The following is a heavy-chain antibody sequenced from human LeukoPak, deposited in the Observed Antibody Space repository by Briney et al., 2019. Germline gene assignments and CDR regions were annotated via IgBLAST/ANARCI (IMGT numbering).Heavy chain of an antibody. D-gene: IGHD3-10*01. CDR1: GGSVSSGSYY. CDR3: AREMALWFGESGFDY. CDR2: IYYSGST. J-gene: IGHJ4*02. Sequence: KPSETLSLTCTVSGGSVSSGSYYWSWIRQPPGKGLEWIGYIYYSGSTNYNPSLKSRVTISVDTSKNQFSLKLSSVTAADTAVYYCAREMALWFGESGFDYWGQGTLVTVSS. V-gene: IGHV4-61*01.